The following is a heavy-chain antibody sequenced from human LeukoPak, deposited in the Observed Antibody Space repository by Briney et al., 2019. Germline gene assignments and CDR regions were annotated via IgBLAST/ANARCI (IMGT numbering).Heavy chain of an antibody. Sequence: GGSLRLSCGASGFIFSSYWMSWVRQAPGKGLEWVAVISYDGSNKYYADSVKGRFTISRDNSKNTLYLQMNSLRAEDTAVYYCAKDSTSSSCDYWGQGTLVTVSS. CDR1: GFIFSSYW. CDR2: ISYDGSNK. CDR3: AKDSTSSSCDY. D-gene: IGHD6-13*01. J-gene: IGHJ4*02. V-gene: IGHV3-30*18.